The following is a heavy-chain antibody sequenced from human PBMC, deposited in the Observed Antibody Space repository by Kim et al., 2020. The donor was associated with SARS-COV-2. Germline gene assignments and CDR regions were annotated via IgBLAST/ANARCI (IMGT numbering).Heavy chain of an antibody. V-gene: IGHV3-33*05. J-gene: IGHJ3*02. CDR1: GFTFSSYG. D-gene: IGHD3-10*01. Sequence: GGSLRLSCAASGFTFSSYGMHWVRQAPGKGLEWVAVISYDGSNKYYADSVKGRFTISRDNSKNTLYLQMNSLRAEDTAVYYCARDIAPYSMEDAFDIWGQGTMVTVSS. CDR3: ARDIAPYSMEDAFDI. CDR2: ISYDGSNK.